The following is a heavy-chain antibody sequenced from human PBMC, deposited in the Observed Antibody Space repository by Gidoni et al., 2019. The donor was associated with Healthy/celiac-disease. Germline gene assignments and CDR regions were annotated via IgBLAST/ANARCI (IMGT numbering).Heavy chain of an antibody. CDR2: ISVSGGST. CDR3: AKDFELWFPSGFDY. Sequence: EVQLLESGGGLVQPGGSLGLSCAASGFTFSSYAMSWVRQAPGTGMEWVSAISVSGGSTYYADSVRGRFTISRDNSKNTLYLQMNSLRAEDTAVYYCAKDFELWFPSGFDYWGQGTLVTVSS. CDR1: GFTFSSYA. D-gene: IGHD5-18*01. V-gene: IGHV3-23*01. J-gene: IGHJ4*02.